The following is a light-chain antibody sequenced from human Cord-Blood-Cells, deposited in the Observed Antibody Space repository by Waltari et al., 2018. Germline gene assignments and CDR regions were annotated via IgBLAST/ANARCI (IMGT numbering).Light chain of an antibody. J-gene: IGLJ3*02. CDR2: GKN. V-gene: IGLV3-19*01. CDR1: SLRSYS. Sequence: SSELTQDPAVSVALGPTARTTCQGDSLRSYSAIWYQQKPGQAPVLVIYGKNNRPSGIPDRFSGSSSGNTASLTITGAQAEDEADYYCNSRDSSGNHWVFGGGTKLTVL. CDR3: NSRDSSGNHWV.